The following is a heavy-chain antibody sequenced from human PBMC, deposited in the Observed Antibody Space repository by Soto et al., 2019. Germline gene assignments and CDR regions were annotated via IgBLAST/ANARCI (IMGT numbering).Heavy chain of an antibody. CDR1: GYSFTSYH. J-gene: IGHJ4*01. V-gene: IGHV1-46*01. D-gene: IGHD1-26*01. Sequence: SVKVSCKASGYSFTSYHIHWVRQAPGQGLEWMGVINPSGGSTTYAQKFQGRVTMTRDTSTSTVYMELSSLGSEDTAVYYCAREEEPIVGDTGLVDYWGQ. CDR3: AREEEPIVGDTGLVDY. CDR2: INPSGGST.